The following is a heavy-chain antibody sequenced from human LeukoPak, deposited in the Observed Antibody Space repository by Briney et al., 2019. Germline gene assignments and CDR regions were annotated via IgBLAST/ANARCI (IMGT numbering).Heavy chain of an antibody. Sequence: PSETLSLTCAVYGGSFSGYYWSWIRQPPGKGLEWIGEINHSGSTNYNPSLKSRVTISVDTSKNQFSLKLSSVTAADTAVYYCARGVDYYDSSGYHVYYYYMDVWGKGTTVTVSS. D-gene: IGHD3-22*01. V-gene: IGHV4-34*01. CDR1: GGSFSGYY. CDR3: ARGVDYYDSSGYHVYYYYMDV. J-gene: IGHJ6*03. CDR2: INHSGST.